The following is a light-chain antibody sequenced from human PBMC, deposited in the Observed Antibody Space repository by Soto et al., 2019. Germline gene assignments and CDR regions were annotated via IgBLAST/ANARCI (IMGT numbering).Light chain of an antibody. CDR3: QQYDNLPA. CDR2: KAS. V-gene: IGKV1D-13*01. Sequence: AIQLTQSPSSLSASVGDRVTITCRASQGISSYLAWYQQKPGKAPKLLIYKASTLKSGVPSRFSGSGSGTDFTFTISSLQPEDIATYYCQQYDNLPAFGQGTRLEIK. CDR1: QGISSY. J-gene: IGKJ5*01.